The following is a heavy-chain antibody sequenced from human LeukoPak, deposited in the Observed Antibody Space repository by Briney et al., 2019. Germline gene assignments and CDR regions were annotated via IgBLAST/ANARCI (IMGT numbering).Heavy chain of an antibody. CDR3: AKDHLPYSGSPVYYYMDV. Sequence: GGSLRLSCAASGFTFSSYGMHWVRQAPGKGLEWVAFIRYDGSNKYYADSVKGRFTISRDNSKNTLYLQMNSLRAEDTAVYYCAKDHLPYSGSPVYYYMDVWGKGTTVTISS. J-gene: IGHJ6*03. CDR2: IRYDGSNK. D-gene: IGHD6-13*01. V-gene: IGHV3-30*02. CDR1: GFTFSSYG.